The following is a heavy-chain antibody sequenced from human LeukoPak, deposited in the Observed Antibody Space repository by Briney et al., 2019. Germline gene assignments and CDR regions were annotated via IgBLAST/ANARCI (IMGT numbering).Heavy chain of an antibody. J-gene: IGHJ6*02. V-gene: IGHV3-30-3*01. CDR3: ARESTGSMDV. Sequence: GRSLRLSCAASGFTFSSYAMHWVRQAPGKGLEWVAVISYDGSNKYYADSVKGRFTISRDNPKNTLYLQMNSLRAEDTAVYYCARESTGSMDVWGQGTTVTVSS. CDR2: ISYDGSNK. D-gene: IGHD4-17*01. CDR1: GFTFSSYA.